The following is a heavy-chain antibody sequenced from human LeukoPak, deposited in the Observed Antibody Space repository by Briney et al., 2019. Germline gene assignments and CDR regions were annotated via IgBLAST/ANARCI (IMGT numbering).Heavy chain of an antibody. CDR1: GFTFSSYA. CDR3: AKGGRYDSAFDY. V-gene: IGHV3-30*02. CDR2: IWYDGSNK. D-gene: IGHD5-12*01. Sequence: GGSLRLSCVASGFTFSSYAMSWVRQAPGKGLEWVAVIWYDGSNKYYADSVKGRFTISRDNSKNTPYLQMNSLRAEDTAVYYCAKGGRYDSAFDYWGQGTLVTVSS. J-gene: IGHJ4*02.